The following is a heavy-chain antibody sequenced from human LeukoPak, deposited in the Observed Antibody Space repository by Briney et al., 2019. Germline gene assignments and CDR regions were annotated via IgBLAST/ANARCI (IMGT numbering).Heavy chain of an antibody. Sequence: GGSLRLSCVASGFTFSSYEMNWVRQAPGKGLEWVSYISSSGSTIYYADSVKGRFTISRDNAKNSLYLQMNSLRAEDTAVYYCARDLGLGIFDYWGQGTLVTVSS. CDR2: ISSSGSTI. J-gene: IGHJ4*02. V-gene: IGHV3-48*03. CDR1: GFTFSSYE. D-gene: IGHD3/OR15-3a*01. CDR3: ARDLGLGIFDY.